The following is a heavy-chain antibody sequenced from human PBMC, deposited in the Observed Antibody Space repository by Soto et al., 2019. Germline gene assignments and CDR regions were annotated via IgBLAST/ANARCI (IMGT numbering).Heavy chain of an antibody. D-gene: IGHD5-12*01. CDR3: ARGPTVRRDGYNFDY. CDR2: IYYSGST. J-gene: IGHJ4*02. V-gene: IGHV4-31*03. CDR1: GGSISSGGYY. Sequence: SSETLSLTCTVSGGSISSGGYYWSWIRQHPGKGLEWIGYIYYSGSTYYNPSLKSRVTISVDTSKNQFSLKLSSVTAADTAVYYCARGPTVRRDGYNFDYWGQGTLVTVSS.